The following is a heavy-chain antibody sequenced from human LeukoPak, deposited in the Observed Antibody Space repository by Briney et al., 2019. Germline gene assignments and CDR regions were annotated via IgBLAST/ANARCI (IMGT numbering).Heavy chain of an antibody. CDR2: IYSGGST. J-gene: IGHJ4*02. CDR3: ARGSIPAADASDY. CDR1: GFTVSSNY. V-gene: IGHV3-53*01. Sequence: GGSLRLSCAASGFTVSSNYMSWVRQAPGKGLEWVSVIYSGGSTYYADSVKGRFTISRDNSKNTLYLQMNSLRAEDTAVYYGARGSIPAADASDYWGQGTLVTVSS. D-gene: IGHD6-13*01.